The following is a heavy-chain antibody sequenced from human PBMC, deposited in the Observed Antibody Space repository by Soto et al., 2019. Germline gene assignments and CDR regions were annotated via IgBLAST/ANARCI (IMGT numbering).Heavy chain of an antibody. CDR3: ARRLEAVANLGDWFDP. CDR2: IYYSGST. J-gene: IGHJ5*02. V-gene: IGHV4-61*08. D-gene: IGHD6-19*01. Sequence: SETLSLTCTVSGGSISSGGYYWSWIRQHPGKGLEWIGYIYYSGSTNYNPSLKSRVTISVDTSKNQFSLKLSSVTAADTAVFYCARRLEAVANLGDWFDPWGQGTLVTVSS. CDR1: GGSISSGGYY.